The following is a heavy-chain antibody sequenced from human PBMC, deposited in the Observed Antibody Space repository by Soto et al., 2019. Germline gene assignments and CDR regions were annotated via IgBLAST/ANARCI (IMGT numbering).Heavy chain of an antibody. Sequence: EVQLVESGGGLVKPGGSLRLSCAVSGFPFDSYSMSWVRQAPGQGLEWLASLSSGSFYIFHADSIRGRFTISRDDAKNLLFLQMNSLTIEDTATYYCAREANTIYAPHGLDVWGQGTAVIVSS. CDR2: LSSGSFYI. D-gene: IGHD3-3*01. CDR3: AREANTIYAPHGLDV. CDR1: GFPFDSYS. J-gene: IGHJ6*02. V-gene: IGHV3-21*01.